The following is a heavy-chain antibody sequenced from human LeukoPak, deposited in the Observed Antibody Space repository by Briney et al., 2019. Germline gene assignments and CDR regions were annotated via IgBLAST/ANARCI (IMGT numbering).Heavy chain of an antibody. Sequence: PGRSLRLSCAASGFTFSSYAMSWIRQAPGKALEWVAYITPDGGAQYYANSVKGRFTLSRDNTKNSVYLQMNSLRADDSAVYYCARGQWGLDVWGQGTLVFVSS. J-gene: IGHJ4*02. CDR3: ARGQWGLDV. V-gene: IGHV3-11*01. D-gene: IGHD1-26*01. CDR1: GFTFSSYA. CDR2: ITPDGGAQ.